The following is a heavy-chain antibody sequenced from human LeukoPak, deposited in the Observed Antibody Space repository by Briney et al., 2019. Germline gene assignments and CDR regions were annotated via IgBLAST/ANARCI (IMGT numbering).Heavy chain of an antibody. Sequence: GPSVKVSCKASGGTFSSYAISWVRQAPGQGLEWMGGIIPIFGTANYAQKFQGRVTITADESTSTAYMELSSLRSEDTAVYYCARAITIFGVVIIDYYYGMDVWGQGTTVTVSS. CDR1: GGTFSSYA. CDR3: ARAITIFGVVIIDYYYGMDV. V-gene: IGHV1-69*01. CDR2: IIPIFGTA. D-gene: IGHD3-3*01. J-gene: IGHJ6*02.